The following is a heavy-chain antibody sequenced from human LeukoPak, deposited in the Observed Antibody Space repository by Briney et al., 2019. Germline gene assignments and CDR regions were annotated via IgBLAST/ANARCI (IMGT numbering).Heavy chain of an antibody. CDR2: IYTSGST. J-gene: IGHJ6*03. Sequence: SETLSLTCTVSGGSISSGSYYWSWIRQPAGKGLEWIGRIYTSGSTNYNPSLKSRVTISVDTSKNQFSLKLSSVTAADTAVYYCARVLYYYYMDVWGKGTTVTVSS. CDR1: GGSISSGSYY. V-gene: IGHV4-61*02. CDR3: ARVLYYYYMDV.